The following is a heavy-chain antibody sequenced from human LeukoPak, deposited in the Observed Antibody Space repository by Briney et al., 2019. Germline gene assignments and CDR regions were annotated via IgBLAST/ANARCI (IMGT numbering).Heavy chain of an antibody. Sequence: PSQTLSLTCTVSGGSINSGGYYWSWIRQHPGKGLEWIGYIYYSGDTYYNPSLRSRLTISLDTSKNQFSLKLTSVTAADTAVYYCARNWGDGYNYYMDVWGKGTTVTVSS. CDR1: GGSINSGGYY. CDR3: ARNWGDGYNYYMDV. CDR2: IYYSGDT. J-gene: IGHJ6*03. D-gene: IGHD5-24*01. V-gene: IGHV4-31*03.